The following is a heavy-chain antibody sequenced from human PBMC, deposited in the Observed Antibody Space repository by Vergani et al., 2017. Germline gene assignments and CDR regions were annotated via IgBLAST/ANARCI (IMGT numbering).Heavy chain of an antibody. CDR3: ARDKAYSSSWYTRGITSYXFDY. Sequence: EVQLVESGGGLVQPGGSLRLSCAASGFTFSSYSMNWVRQAPGKGLEWVSYISSSSSTIYYADSVKGRFTISRDNAKNSLYLQMNSLRDEDTAVYYCARDKAYSSSWYTRGITSYXFDYWGQGTLVTVSS. CDR1: GFTFSSYS. D-gene: IGHD6-13*01. V-gene: IGHV3-48*02. CDR2: ISSSSSTI. J-gene: IGHJ4*02.